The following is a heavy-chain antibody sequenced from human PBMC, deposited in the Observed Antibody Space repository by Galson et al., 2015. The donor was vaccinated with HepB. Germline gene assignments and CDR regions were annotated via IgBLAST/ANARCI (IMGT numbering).Heavy chain of an antibody. CDR2: ISWNSGSI. V-gene: IGHV3-9*01. J-gene: IGHJ4*02. D-gene: IGHD3-3*01. CDR1: GFTFDDYA. CDR3: AKDKSPYDFWSGYYN. Sequence: SLRLSCAASGFTFDDYAMHWVRQAPGKGLEWVSGISWNSGSIGYADSVKGRFTISRDNAKNSLYLQMNSLRAEDTALYYCAKDKSPYDFWSGYYNWGQGTLVTVSS.